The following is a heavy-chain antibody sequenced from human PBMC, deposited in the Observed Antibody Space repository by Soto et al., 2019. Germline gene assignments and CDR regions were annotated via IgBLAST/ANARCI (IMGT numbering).Heavy chain of an antibody. D-gene: IGHD6-13*01. CDR2: IHYSGST. Sequence: SETLSLTCTVSGGSLSGYYWSWIRQSPGKGLEWIGYIHYSGSTNYNPSLKSRVTISVDMSKNQLSLKLSSVTAADTAVYYCARGSAAGTKSPFDYWGQGTLVTVSS. CDR1: GGSLSGYY. V-gene: IGHV4-59*01. J-gene: IGHJ4*02. CDR3: ARGSAAGTKSPFDY.